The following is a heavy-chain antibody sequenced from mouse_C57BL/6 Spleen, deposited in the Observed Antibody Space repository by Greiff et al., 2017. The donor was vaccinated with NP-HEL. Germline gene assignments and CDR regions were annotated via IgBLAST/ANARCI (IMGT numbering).Heavy chain of an antibody. D-gene: IGHD2-1*01. V-gene: IGHV1-55*01. CDR3: ARKGIYYGNYVLTD. J-gene: IGHJ3*01. Sequence: QVQLQQPGAELVKPGASVKMSCKASGYTFTSYWITWVKQRPGQGLEWIGDIYPGSGSTNYNEKFKSKATLTVDTSSSTAYMQLSSLTSEDSAVYYWARKGIYYGNYVLTDWGQGTLVTVSA. CDR2: IYPGSGST. CDR1: GYTFTSYW.